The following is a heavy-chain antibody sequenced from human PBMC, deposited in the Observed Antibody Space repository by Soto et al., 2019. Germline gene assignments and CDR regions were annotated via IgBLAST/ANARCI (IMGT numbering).Heavy chain of an antibody. CDR3: ARDLSGMDV. CDR1: GDSVSSYSAD. D-gene: IGHD3-16*02. V-gene: IGHV6-1*01. J-gene: IGHJ6*02. Sequence: SQTLSLTCGISGDSVSSYSADLNWIMQSPSRGLEWLGRTYYRSKWYNDYAVSVKSRIIIKADTSRNQFSLQLNSVTPEDTAVYYCARDLSGMDVWGQGTTVTVSS. CDR2: TYYRSKWYN.